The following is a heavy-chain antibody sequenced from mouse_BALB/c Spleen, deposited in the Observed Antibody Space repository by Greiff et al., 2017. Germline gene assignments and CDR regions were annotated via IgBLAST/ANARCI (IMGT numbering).Heavy chain of an antibody. CDR1: GFTFSSYG. CDR3: ARDLLLRSTRAWFAY. Sequence: EVKLVESGGGLVQPGGSRKLSCAASGFTFSSYGMSWVRQTPDKRLELVATINSNGGSTYYPDSVKGRFTISRDNAKNTLYLQMSSLKSEDTAMYYCARDLLLRSTRAWFAYWGQGTLVTVSA. CDR2: INSNGGST. J-gene: IGHJ3*01. D-gene: IGHD1-1*01. V-gene: IGHV5-6-3*01.